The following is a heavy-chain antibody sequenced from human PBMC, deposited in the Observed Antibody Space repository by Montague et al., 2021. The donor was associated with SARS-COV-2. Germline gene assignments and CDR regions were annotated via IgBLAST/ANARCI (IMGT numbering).Heavy chain of an antibody. CDR3: ARAYCGGDCYFYWYFDL. V-gene: IGHV6-1*01. D-gene: IGHD2-21*02. CDR2: TYYRSKWYN. J-gene: IGHJ2*01. CDR1: GDSVSSNIAT. Sequence: CAISGDSVSSNIATSNWNRQSPSRGLEWLGRTYYRSKWYNDYAVSVKSRVIINPDTSNNRISLQLNSVTPEDTAVYYCARAYCGGDCYFYWYFDLWGRGTLVTVSS.